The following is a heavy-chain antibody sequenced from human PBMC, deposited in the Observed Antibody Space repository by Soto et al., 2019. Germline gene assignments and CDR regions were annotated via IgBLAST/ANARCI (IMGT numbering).Heavy chain of an antibody. V-gene: IGHV1-24*01. CDR2: LDPQDGET. CDR1: GYSLTELA. D-gene: IGHD6-13*01. CDR3: ATGQRQGSTGYYSDVMDV. Sequence: QVQLVQSGAEVKKPGASVKVSCKLSGYSLTELAINWVRQAPGKGLEWMGGLDPQDGETIYAQKFQGSVTMTEDTPTDTAYMELSSLISADTAVYYCATGQRQGSTGYYSDVMDVWGQGTTVTVSS. J-gene: IGHJ6*02.